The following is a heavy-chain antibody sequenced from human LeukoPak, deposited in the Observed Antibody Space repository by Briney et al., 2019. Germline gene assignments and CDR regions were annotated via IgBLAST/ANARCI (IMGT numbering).Heavy chain of an antibody. CDR1: GGSISSSSYY. J-gene: IGHJ6*02. D-gene: IGHD3-10*01. V-gene: IGHV4-39*07. CDR3: ARDHRAYYYGSGSYLTYYYYGMDV. Sequence: SETLSLTCTVSGGSISSSSYYWGWIRQPPGKGLEWIGSIYYSGSTYYNPSLKSRVTISVDTSKNQFSLKLSSVTAADTAVYYCARDHRAYYYGSGSYLTYYYYGMDVWGQGTTVTVSS. CDR2: IYYSGST.